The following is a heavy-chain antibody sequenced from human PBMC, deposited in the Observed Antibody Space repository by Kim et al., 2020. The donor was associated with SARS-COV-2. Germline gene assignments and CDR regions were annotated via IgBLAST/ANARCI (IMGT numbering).Heavy chain of an antibody. V-gene: IGHV3-21*01. CDR3: ARVVSSSWCLRN. CDR1: GFTFSSYS. Sequence: GGSLRLSCAASGFTFSSYSMNWVRQAPGKGLEWVSSISSSSSYIYYADSVKGRFTISRDNAKNSLYLQMNSLRAEDTAVYYCARVVSSSWCLRNWGQGTLVTVSS. D-gene: IGHD6-13*01. J-gene: IGHJ4*02. CDR2: ISSSSSYI.